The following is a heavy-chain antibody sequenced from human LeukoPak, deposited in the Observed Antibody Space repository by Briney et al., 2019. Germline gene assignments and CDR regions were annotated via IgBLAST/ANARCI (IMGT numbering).Heavy chain of an antibody. J-gene: IGHJ4*02. V-gene: IGHV4-39*01. CDR3: ARHDDFWSGYRSPFDY. Sequence: PSETLSLTCTVSGGSISSSSYYWGWIRQPPGKGLEWIGSIYYSGSTYYNPSLKSRVTISVDTSKNQFSLKLSSVTAADTAVYYCARHDDFWSGYRSPFDYWGQGTLVTASS. CDR2: IYYSGST. D-gene: IGHD3-3*01. CDR1: GGSISSSSYY.